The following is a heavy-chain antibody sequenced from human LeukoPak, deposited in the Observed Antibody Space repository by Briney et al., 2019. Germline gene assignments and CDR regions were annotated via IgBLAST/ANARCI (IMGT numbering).Heavy chain of an antibody. CDR3: ARVAEAAAFDS. J-gene: IGHJ4*02. D-gene: IGHD6-13*01. CDR2: IGPSGSNM. CDR1: GFTFHIYA. Sequence: PGGSLRLSCAASGFTFHIYAMNWVRQAPGKGLEWVSYIGPSGSNMYYADSVKGRFTISRDNAKNSLYLQMNSLKPEDTAVYYCARVAEAAAFDSWGQGTLVTVSS. V-gene: IGHV3-48*04.